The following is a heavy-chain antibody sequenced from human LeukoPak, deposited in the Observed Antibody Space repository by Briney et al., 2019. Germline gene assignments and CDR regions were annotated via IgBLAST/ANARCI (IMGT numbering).Heavy chain of an antibody. Sequence: GRSLRLSCAASGFTFSSYAMHWVRQAPGKGLEWVAVISSDGSNKYYADSVKGRFTISRDNSKNTLYLQMNSLRAEDTAVYYCAKDAYSSSNFDYWGQGTLVTVSS. CDR3: AKDAYSSSNFDY. J-gene: IGHJ4*02. CDR1: GFTFSSYA. CDR2: ISSDGSNK. V-gene: IGHV3-30*04. D-gene: IGHD6-13*01.